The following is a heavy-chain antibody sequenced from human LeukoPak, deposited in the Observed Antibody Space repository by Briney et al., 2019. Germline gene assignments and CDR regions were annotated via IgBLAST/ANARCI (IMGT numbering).Heavy chain of an antibody. Sequence: SETLSLTCTVSGGSIYMSSHYWGWIRPPPGKGLEWIGSIYYSGSTYYNPSLRSRVTISVDTSKNQFSLRLSSVTAADTAVYYCARSTVAGTRKVDYWGQGTLVTVSS. J-gene: IGHJ4*02. CDR1: GGSIYMSSHY. D-gene: IGHD6-19*01. CDR2: IYYSGST. V-gene: IGHV4-39*01. CDR3: ARSTVAGTRKVDY.